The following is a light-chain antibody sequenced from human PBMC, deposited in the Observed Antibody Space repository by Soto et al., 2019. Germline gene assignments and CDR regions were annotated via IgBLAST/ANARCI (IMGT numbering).Light chain of an antibody. CDR2: DAS. J-gene: IGKJ1*01. CDR3: QQRSNGPT. CDR1: QSVSSY. Sequence: EIVLTQSPATLSLSPGERATLSCRASQSVSSYLAWYQQKPGQAPRLLIYDASNRATGIPARFSGSGSGTNFTLTISGLEPEDFAVYYCQQRSNGPTFGQGTRVDIK. V-gene: IGKV3-11*01.